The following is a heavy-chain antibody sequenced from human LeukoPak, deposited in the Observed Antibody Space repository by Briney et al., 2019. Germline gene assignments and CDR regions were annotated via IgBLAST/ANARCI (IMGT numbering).Heavy chain of an antibody. V-gene: IGHV4-59*01. CDR2: IYHSGST. D-gene: IGHD6-6*01. J-gene: IGHJ1*01. CDR1: GGSISTYY. CDR3: ARGGAARLHFQN. Sequence: SETLSLTCTVSGGSISTYYWNSIRQPPGKGLEWIGYIYHSGSTNYNPSLQSRVTISVDTSKNQFSLNLNSVTAADTAVYYCARGGAARLHFQNWGQGTLVTVSS.